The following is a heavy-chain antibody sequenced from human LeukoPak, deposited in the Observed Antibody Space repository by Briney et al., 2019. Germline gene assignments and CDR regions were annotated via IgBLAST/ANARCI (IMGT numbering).Heavy chain of an antibody. CDR1: GFSFSDAW. CDR3: TTDGGY. V-gene: IGHV3-15*01. CDR2: IKSSGDGGTT. J-gene: IGHJ4*02. Sequence: PGGSLRLSCEASGFSFSDAWMSWVRHAPGKGLEWVGRIKSSGDGGTTDYTAPVKGRFTISRDDSRNTVFLQMNTLKTEDTAVYYCTTDGGYWGQGTLVTVSS. D-gene: IGHD2-15*01.